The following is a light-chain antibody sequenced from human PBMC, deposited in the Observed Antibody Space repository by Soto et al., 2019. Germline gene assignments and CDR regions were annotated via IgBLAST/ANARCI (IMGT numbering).Light chain of an antibody. V-gene: IGKV1-39*01. CDR3: QQIYSTLFT. CDR1: QTVIRY. Sequence: IQMTQFPSSLSASVGDRVTITCRAGQTVIRYLNWYQQKPGRAPNLLIYAVSNLQSGVPSRFSGSGSGTECTLTISDLQPEYFATYYCQQIYSTLFTFGPGTKVEIK. CDR2: AVS. J-gene: IGKJ3*01.